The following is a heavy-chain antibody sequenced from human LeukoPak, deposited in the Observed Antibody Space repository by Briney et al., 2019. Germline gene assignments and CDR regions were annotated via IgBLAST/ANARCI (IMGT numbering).Heavy chain of an antibody. D-gene: IGHD3-10*01. CDR3: ARARITMVRGVMRGWFDP. CDR2: IYYSGST. J-gene: IGHJ5*02. Sequence: PSETLSLTCTVSGSSISSYYWSWIRQPLGKGLEWMGYIYYSGSTNYNPSLKSRVTISVDTSKNQFSLKLSSVTAADTAVYYCARARITMVRGVMRGWFDPWGQGTLVTVSS. CDR1: GSSISSYY. V-gene: IGHV4-59*08.